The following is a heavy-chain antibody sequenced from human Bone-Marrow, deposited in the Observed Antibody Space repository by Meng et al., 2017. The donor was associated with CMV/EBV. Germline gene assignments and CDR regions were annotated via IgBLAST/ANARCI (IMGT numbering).Heavy chain of an antibody. Sequence: GGSLRLSCAASGFTFDDYAMHWVRQAPGKGLEWVSGISWNSGSIGYADSVKGRFTISRDNAKNSLYLQMNSLRAEDTAVYYCARGGGYNWNYFTYYYGMDVWGQGTTVTVSS. D-gene: IGHD1-7*01. CDR1: GFTFDDYA. CDR2: ISWNSGSI. CDR3: ARGGGYNWNYFTYYYGMDV. J-gene: IGHJ6*02. V-gene: IGHV3-9*01.